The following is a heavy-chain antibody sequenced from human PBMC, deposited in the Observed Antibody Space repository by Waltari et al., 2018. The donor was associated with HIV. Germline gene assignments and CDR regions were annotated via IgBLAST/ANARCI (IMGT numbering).Heavy chain of an antibody. CDR3: ARDQGGIAVAGTPGDY. J-gene: IGHJ4*02. V-gene: IGHV1-2*02. CDR2: INPNSGGT. CDR1: GYTFTDYY. D-gene: IGHD6-19*01. Sequence: QVQLVQSGAEVKKPGASVKVSCKASGYTFTDYYMHWVRPAPGQGLEWMGWINPNSGGTNYAQKFQGRVTMTRDTSISTAYMELSRLRSDDTAVYYCARDQGGIAVAGTPGDYWGQGTLVTVSS.